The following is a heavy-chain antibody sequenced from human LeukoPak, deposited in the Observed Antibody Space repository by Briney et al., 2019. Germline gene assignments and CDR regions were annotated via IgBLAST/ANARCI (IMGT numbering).Heavy chain of an antibody. V-gene: IGHV3-30*18. Sequence: GGSLRLSCAASGFTFSSYGMHWVRQAPGKGLEWVAVISYDGGNKYYADSVKGRFTISRDNSKNTLCLQMNSLRAEDTAVYYCAKGLWYYYDSSGYVDYWGQGTLVTVSS. CDR3: AKGLWYYYDSSGYVDY. CDR2: ISYDGGNK. CDR1: GFTFSSYG. J-gene: IGHJ4*02. D-gene: IGHD3-22*01.